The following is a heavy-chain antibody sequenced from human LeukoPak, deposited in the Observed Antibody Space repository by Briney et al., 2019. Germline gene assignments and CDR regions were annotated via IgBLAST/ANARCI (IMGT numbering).Heavy chain of an antibody. J-gene: IGHJ4*02. Sequence: PGGSLRLSCAASGFRFDDYAMHWVRHAPGKGLEWVSGISWKSDSIAYADSVKGRFTISRDNAKNSLFLQMNSLRIEDTAFYYCAKGLSALTRIAVADDWGQGTLVTVSS. CDR1: GFRFDDYA. CDR3: AKGLSALTRIAVADD. CDR2: ISWKSDSI. V-gene: IGHV3-9*01. D-gene: IGHD6-19*01.